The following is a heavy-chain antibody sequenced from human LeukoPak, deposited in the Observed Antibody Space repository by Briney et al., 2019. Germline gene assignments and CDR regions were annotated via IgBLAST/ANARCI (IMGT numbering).Heavy chain of an antibody. CDR3: TKGELLLSASDF. J-gene: IGHJ4*02. V-gene: IGHV3-30*18. CDR1: GFNFGVYG. Sequence: GGSLRLSCAASGFNFGVYGMHWVRQAPGKGLEWVAVLSIDGSNTYYADSVKGRFTISRDNSKNTLYLQMNSLRAEDTAVYYCTKGELLLSASDFWGQGTLVTVSS. CDR2: LSIDGSNT. D-gene: IGHD2-15*01.